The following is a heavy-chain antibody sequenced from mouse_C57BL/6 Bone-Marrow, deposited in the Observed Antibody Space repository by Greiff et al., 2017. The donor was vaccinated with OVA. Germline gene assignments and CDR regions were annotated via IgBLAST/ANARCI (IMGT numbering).Heavy chain of an antibody. Sequence: VKLVESGPGLVAPSQSLSITCTVSGFSLTSYGVDWVRQPPGKGLEWLGVIWGGGSTNYNSALTSRLSISKDNSKSQVFLKMNSLQTDDIAMYYCALYDGYVRHYFDYWGQGTTLTVSS. CDR3: ALYDGYVRHYFDY. V-gene: IGHV2-9*01. D-gene: IGHD2-3*01. CDR1: GFSLTSYG. J-gene: IGHJ2*01. CDR2: IWGGGST.